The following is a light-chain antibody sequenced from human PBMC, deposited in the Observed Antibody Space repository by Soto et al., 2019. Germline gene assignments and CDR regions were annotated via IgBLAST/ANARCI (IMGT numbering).Light chain of an antibody. CDR1: QIVSSS. CDR2: GAS. Sequence: PGDRATLSCKSSQIVSSSLAWYQQLAGQAPRLLIYGASTRGAGMPDRFSGSGSGAADTLTISSRQPEDFAAEYCQQYDSSPWTFGQGTKVDIK. CDR3: QQYDSSPWT. J-gene: IGKJ1*01. V-gene: IGKV3-20*01.